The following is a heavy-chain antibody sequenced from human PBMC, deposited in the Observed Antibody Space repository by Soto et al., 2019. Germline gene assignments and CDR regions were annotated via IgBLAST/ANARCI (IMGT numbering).Heavy chain of an antibody. CDR2: IIPLIGTT. V-gene: IGHV1-69*16. J-gene: IGHJ4*02. Sequence: QVQLVQSGAEVKKPGSSVKVSCKVSGGPFISYTLSWVRQAPGQGPEWMGEIIPLIGTTNYVQGFQGRLTIAPGVSTNTAYMELSSLRSEDTALYYCVRDSIAASGFESWGQGTLVTVS. CDR3: VRDSIAASGFES. CDR1: GGPFISYT. D-gene: IGHD6-13*01.